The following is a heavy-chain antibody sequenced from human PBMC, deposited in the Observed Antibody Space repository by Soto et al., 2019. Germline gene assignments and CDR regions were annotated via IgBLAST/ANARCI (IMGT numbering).Heavy chain of an antibody. Sequence: PGGSLRLSCAASGVTFSSYGMHWVRQAPGKGLEWVAVIWYDGSNKYYADSVKGRFTISRDNSKNTLYLQMNSLRAEDTAVYYCARANHSSSWLPNVWGQGTTVTVSS. CDR3: ARANHSSSWLPNV. CDR2: IWYDGSNK. D-gene: IGHD6-13*01. J-gene: IGHJ6*02. CDR1: GVTFSSYG. V-gene: IGHV3-33*01.